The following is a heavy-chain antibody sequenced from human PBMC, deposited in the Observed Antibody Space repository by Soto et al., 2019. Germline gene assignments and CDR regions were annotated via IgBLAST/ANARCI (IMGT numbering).Heavy chain of an antibody. CDR2: LSGSGGTT. Sequence: GGSLRLSCAASGFTFSSYAMSWVRQAPGKGLEWVSALSGSGGTTYYADSVKGRFSISRDNSKNTVYLQMSSLRAEGTAVYYCAKDGGVSSWKYCSGGSCYYYYMDVWGKGTTVTVSS. D-gene: IGHD2-15*01. CDR3: AKDGGVSSWKYCSGGSCYYYYMDV. V-gene: IGHV3-23*01. J-gene: IGHJ6*03. CDR1: GFTFSSYA.